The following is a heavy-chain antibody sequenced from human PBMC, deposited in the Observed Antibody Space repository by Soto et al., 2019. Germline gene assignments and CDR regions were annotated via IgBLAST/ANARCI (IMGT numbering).Heavy chain of an antibody. J-gene: IGHJ4*02. CDR3: AKRSGSYFDY. Sequence: QVQLVQSGAEVQKPGSSVKVSCKASGGTFSSYAISGVRQAPGQGLEGMGGINPIFGRANYTKPLQGRVTITADESTSTAYMEVGSMRSEDTAVYYCAKRSGSYFDYWGQGTLVTVSS. CDR2: INPIFGRA. V-gene: IGHV1-69*12. CDR1: GGTFSSYA. D-gene: IGHD1-26*01.